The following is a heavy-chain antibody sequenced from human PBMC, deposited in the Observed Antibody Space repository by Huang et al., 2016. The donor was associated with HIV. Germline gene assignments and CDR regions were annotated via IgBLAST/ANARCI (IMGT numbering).Heavy chain of an antibody. V-gene: IGHV1-69*10. Sequence: QAQLVQSGAAVMKPGSSVRVSCKASGVSFSDYAFSWVRRAPGQGLDWMGGIRPRFGLTNYAPRLQGRVPISADKSSKTVYLELTSLRSGDTAVYYCAREGQNWLGKPFGALAFWGQGTEVIVSS. D-gene: IGHD3-16*01. CDR1: GVSFSDYA. J-gene: IGHJ4*03. CDR2: IRPRFGLT. CDR3: AREGQNWLGKPFGALAF.